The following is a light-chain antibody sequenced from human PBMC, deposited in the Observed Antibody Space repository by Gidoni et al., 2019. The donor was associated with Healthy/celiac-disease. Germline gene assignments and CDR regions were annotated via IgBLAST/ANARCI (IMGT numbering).Light chain of an antibody. CDR1: QSISSW. Sequence: DIQMTQSPSILSASVGDRVTITCRASQSISSWLAWYQQKPGKAPKLLIYDASSLESGVPSRFSGSGSGTEFTLTISSLQPDDFATYYCQQFNSFSLTFGPGTKVEIK. CDR2: DAS. J-gene: IGKJ3*01. CDR3: QQFNSFSLT. V-gene: IGKV1-5*01.